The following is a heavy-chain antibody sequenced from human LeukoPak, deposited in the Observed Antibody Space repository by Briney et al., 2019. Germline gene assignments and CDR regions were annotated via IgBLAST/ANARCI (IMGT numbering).Heavy chain of an antibody. CDR3: ARVRTGFYGMDV. Sequence: GGSLRLPCAASGFTVSTTWMSWVRQAPGKGLEWVATIDYDGSDKYYVDSVKGRFSISRDNATNSLYLQMNSLKVEDTAVYYCARVRTGFYGMDVWGQGTTVTVSS. CDR2: IDYDGSDK. CDR1: GFTVSTTW. J-gene: IGHJ6*02. V-gene: IGHV3-7*01. D-gene: IGHD4-17*01.